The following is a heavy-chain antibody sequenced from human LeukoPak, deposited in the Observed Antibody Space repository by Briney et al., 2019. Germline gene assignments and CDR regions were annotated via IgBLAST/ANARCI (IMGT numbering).Heavy chain of an antibody. CDR1: GYTFTSYG. CDR2: INAYNGNT. J-gene: IGHJ5*02. D-gene: IGHD1-26*01. Sequence: ASVKVSCKASGYTFTSYGISWVRQAPGQGLEWMGWINAYNGNTNYAQKFQGRVTMTTDTSTSTAYMELRSLRSDDTAVYYCARDRERPPWWFDPWGQGTLVTVSS. V-gene: IGHV1-18*01. CDR3: ARDRERPPWWFDP.